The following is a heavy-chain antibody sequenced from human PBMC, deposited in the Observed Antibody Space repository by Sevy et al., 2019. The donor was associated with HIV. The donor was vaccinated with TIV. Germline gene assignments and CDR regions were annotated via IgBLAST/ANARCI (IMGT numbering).Heavy chain of an antibody. V-gene: IGHV3-74*01. D-gene: IGHD3-3*01. CDR3: AREGYDFWSGYPGAMDV. Sequence: GGSLRLSCAASGFTFSSYWMHWVRQAPGKGLVWASRINSDGSSTSCADSVKRRFTISRDNAKNTLYLQMNSLRAEDTAVYYCAREGYDFWSGYPGAMDVWGQGTTVTVSS. CDR2: INSDGSST. J-gene: IGHJ6*02. CDR1: GFTFSSYW.